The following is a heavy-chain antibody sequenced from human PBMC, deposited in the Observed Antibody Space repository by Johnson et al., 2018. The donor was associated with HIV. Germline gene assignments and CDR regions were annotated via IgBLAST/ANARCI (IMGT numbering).Heavy chain of an antibody. J-gene: IGHJ3*02. CDR1: GFTFSSYA. D-gene: IGHD3-10*01. Sequence: QVQLVESGGGVVQPGRSLRLSCAASGFTFSSYAMHWVRQAPGKGLEWVAVISFDVSNRYYADSVKGRFTISRDNSKNTLYLQMNSLRAEDTAVYYCARGTYYYGSGSSHSDAFDIWGQGTMVTISS. V-gene: IGHV3-30*04. CDR3: ARGTYYYGSGSSHSDAFDI. CDR2: ISFDVSNR.